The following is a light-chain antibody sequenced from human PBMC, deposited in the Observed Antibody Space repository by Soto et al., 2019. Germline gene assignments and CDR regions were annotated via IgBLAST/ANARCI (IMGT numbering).Light chain of an antibody. CDR2: EVN. CDR3: SSYAGSSNV. V-gene: IGLV2-8*01. Sequence: QSVLTQPPSASGSPGQSVTISCTGTSSDVGGYNYVSWYQHHPGKAPKLMLYEVNTRPSGVPDRFSGSKSGNTASLTVSGLQAEDEADYYCSSYAGSSNVFGTGTKLTVL. CDR1: SSDVGGYNY. J-gene: IGLJ1*01.